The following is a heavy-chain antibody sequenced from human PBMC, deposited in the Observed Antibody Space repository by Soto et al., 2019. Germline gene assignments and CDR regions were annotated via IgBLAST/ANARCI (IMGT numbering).Heavy chain of an antibody. CDR2: ISGSGATK. CDR1: GFTFRSHS. J-gene: IGHJ4*02. D-gene: IGHD5-18*01. Sequence: GGSLRHSSSASGFTFRSHSINWVRQAPGKGLEWVSYISGSGATKYYADSVKGRFTISRDNARNSLYLQMSSLSDEDTAVYYCARAIRGFSYVVDYWGQGNLVTVCS. V-gene: IGHV3-48*02. CDR3: ARAIRGFSYVVDY.